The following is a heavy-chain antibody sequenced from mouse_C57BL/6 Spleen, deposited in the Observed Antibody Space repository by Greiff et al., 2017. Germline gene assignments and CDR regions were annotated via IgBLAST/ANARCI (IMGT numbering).Heavy chain of an antibody. D-gene: IGHD2-4*01. V-gene: IGHV1-82*01. CDR2: IYAGDGDT. Sequence: QVQLKESGPELVKPGASVKISCKASGYAFSSSWVNWVKQRPGKGLEWIGRIYAGDGDTNYTGKFKGKATLTADKSSRTAYMQLSSLTSEDSAVYFCAREGIYYEYDEGYAMDYWGQGTSVTVSS. J-gene: IGHJ4*01. CDR3: AREGIYYEYDEGYAMDY. CDR1: GYAFSSSW.